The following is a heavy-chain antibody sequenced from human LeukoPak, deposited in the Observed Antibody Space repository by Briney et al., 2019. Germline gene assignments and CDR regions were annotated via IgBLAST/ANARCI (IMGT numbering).Heavy chain of an antibody. Sequence: GGALRLSCAASGFTVSSNYMSWVRQAPGKGLEWVSVINSGGSTYYADSVKGRFTISRDNSKNTLYHQMNSLRAEDTAVYYCAREYRGEYYFAYWGQGTLVTVSS. CDR3: AREYRGEYYFAY. D-gene: IGHD3-10*01. V-gene: IGHV3-66*01. CDR2: INSGGST. CDR1: GFTVSSNY. J-gene: IGHJ4*02.